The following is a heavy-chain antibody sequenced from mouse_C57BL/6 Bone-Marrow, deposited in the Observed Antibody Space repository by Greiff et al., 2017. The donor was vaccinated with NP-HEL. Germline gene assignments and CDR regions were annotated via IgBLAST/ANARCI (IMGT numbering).Heavy chain of an antibody. CDR3: ASITTEGFAY. D-gene: IGHD1-2*01. CDR2: ISSGGSYT. CDR1: GFTFSSYG. J-gene: IGHJ3*01. Sequence: EVKLMESGGDLVKPGGSLKLSCAASGFTFSSYGMSWVRQTPDKRLEWVATISSGGSYTYYPDSVKGRFTISRDNAKNTLYLQMSSLKSEDTAMYYCASITTEGFAYWGQGTLVTVSA. V-gene: IGHV5-6*01.